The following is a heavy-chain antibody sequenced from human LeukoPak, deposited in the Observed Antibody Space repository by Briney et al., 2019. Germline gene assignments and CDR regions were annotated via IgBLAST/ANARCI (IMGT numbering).Heavy chain of an antibody. CDR1: GFTFSSYE. J-gene: IGHJ4*02. CDR3: AAVGYCSSTSCYVGYFDY. CDR2: ISSSGSTI. D-gene: IGHD2-2*01. V-gene: IGHV3-48*03. Sequence: GGSLRLSCAASGFTFSSYEMNWVRQAPGKGLEWVSYISSSGSTIYYADSVKGRFTIYRDNAKNSLYLQMNSPRAEDTAVYYCAAVGYCSSTSCYVGYFDYWGQGTLVTVSS.